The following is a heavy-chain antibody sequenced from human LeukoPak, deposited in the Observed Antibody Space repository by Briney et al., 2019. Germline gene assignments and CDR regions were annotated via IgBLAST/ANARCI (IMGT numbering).Heavy chain of an antibody. CDR2: IYPGDSDT. J-gene: IGHJ1*01. Sequence: GESLKISCQGFGYSFTSDWIGWVRQMPGKGLEWMGIIYPGDSDTRYSPSFQGQVTISADKSISTAYLQWISLKASGTAMYYCARQLSWSPQHWGQGTLVTVSS. V-gene: IGHV5-51*01. CDR3: ARQLSWSPQH. D-gene: IGHD2/OR15-2a*01. CDR1: GYSFTSDW.